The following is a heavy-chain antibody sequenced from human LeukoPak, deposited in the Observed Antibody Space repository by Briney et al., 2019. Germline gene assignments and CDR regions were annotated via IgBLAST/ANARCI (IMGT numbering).Heavy chain of an antibody. Sequence: SGPELVKPTQTLTLTCTFSGFSLSTTGMCVSWIRQPPGKALEWLARFDWDDDKHYTTSLKTRLTISKDTSKNQVVLTMTNMDPADTATYYCARTRGQYYYDSSGYPFDYWGQGTLVTVSS. CDR3: ARTRGQYYYDSSGYPFDY. CDR1: GFSLSTTGMC. V-gene: IGHV2-70*11. D-gene: IGHD3-22*01. CDR2: FDWDDDK. J-gene: IGHJ4*02.